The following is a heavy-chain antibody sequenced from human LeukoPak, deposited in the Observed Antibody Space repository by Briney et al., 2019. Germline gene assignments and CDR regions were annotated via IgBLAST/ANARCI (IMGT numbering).Heavy chain of an antibody. CDR3: ARGQSSSSLGFAY. D-gene: IGHD6-6*01. J-gene: IGHJ4*02. CDR1: GFTFSSYW. Sequence: GGSLRLSCAASGFTFSSYWMSWVRQAPGKGLEGVANIKQDGSEKYYVDSVKGRFTISRDNAKNSMYLQMHSLRAEDTAVYYCARGQSSSSLGFAYWGQGTLVTVSS. CDR2: IKQDGSEK. V-gene: IGHV3-7*01.